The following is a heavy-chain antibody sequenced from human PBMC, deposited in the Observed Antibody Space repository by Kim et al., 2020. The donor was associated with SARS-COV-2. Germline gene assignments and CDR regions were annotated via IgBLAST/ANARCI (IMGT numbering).Heavy chain of an antibody. J-gene: IGHJ6*02. CDR3: ARQVPGGRGMDV. CDR2: T. D-gene: IGHD2-2*01. V-gene: IGHV5-51*01. Sequence: TTYGPSFQGQVTISADKSINTAYLQWSSLKASDTAIYYCARQVPGGRGMDVWGQGTTVTVSS.